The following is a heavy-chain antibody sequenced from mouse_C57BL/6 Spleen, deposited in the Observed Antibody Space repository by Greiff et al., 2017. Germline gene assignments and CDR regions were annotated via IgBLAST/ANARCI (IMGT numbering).Heavy chain of an antibody. D-gene: IGHD1-1*01. CDR2: ISGGGGNT. V-gene: IGHV5-9*01. CDR1: GFTFSSYT. CDR3: AGNYYGSSFDY. Sequence: EVQLQESGGGLVKPGGSLKLSCAASGFTFSSYTMSWVRQTPEKRLEWVATISGGGGNTYYPDSVKGRFTISRDNAKNTLYLQMSSLRSEDTALYYCAGNYYGSSFDYWGQGTTLTVSS. J-gene: IGHJ2*01.